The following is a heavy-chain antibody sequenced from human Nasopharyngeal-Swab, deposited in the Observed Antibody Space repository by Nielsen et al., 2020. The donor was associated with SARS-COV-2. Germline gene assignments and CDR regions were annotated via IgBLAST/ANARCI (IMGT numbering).Heavy chain of an antibody. V-gene: IGHV5-51*01. CDR3: ARQGGDGYYFDY. Sequence: VRQMPGKGLEWMGLIYPDDSDTRYSPPFQGQVTISADTSISTAYLQWSSLKASDTAMYYCARQGGDGYYFDYWGQGTLVTVSS. CDR2: IYPDDSDT. J-gene: IGHJ4*02. D-gene: IGHD2-21*02.